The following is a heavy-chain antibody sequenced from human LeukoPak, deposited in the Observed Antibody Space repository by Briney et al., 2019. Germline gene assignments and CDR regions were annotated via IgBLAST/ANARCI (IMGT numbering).Heavy chain of an antibody. CDR1: GYTFTSYY. J-gene: IGHJ5*02. Sequence: ASVKVSCKASGYTFTSYYMHWVRQAPGQGLEWMGIINPSGGSTSYAQKFQGRVTMTRDTSTSTVYMELSSLRSEDTAVYYCARERLRFSEWLFNTRNWFDPWGQGTLVTVSS. D-gene: IGHD3-3*01. V-gene: IGHV1-46*01. CDR2: INPSGGST. CDR3: ARERLRFSEWLFNTRNWFDP.